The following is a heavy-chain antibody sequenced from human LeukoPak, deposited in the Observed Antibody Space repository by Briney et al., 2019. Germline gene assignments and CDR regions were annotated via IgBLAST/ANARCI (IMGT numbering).Heavy chain of an antibody. CDR1: GFTFSSYS. V-gene: IGHV3-7*01. CDR2: IREDGSQK. D-gene: IGHD2-8*01. J-gene: IGHJ4*02. CDR3: ARGPTNGQAF. Sequence: GGSLRLSCAASGFTFSSYSMNWVRQAPGKGLEWVASIREDGSQKTAVDSVRGRFTISRDNAKNSVYLQMDSLRAEDTAVYYCARGPTNGQAFWGQGTLVSVSS.